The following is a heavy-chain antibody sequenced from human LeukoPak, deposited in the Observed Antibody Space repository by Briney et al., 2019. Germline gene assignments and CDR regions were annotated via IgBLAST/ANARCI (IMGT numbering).Heavy chain of an antibody. CDR3: ARSDYGDPPADY. CDR1: GYTFTSYD. CDR2: MNPNSGNT. J-gene: IGHJ4*02. V-gene: IGHV1-8*01. Sequence: ASVKVSCKASGYTFTSYDINWVRQATGQGLEWMGWMNPNSGNTGYAQKFQGRVTMTRNTSISTAYMELSSLRSEDTAVYYCARSDYGDPPADYWGQGTLVTVSS. D-gene: IGHD4-17*01.